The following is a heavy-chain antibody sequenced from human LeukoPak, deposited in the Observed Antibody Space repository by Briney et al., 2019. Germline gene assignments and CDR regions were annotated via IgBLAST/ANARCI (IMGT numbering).Heavy chain of an antibody. CDR3: ARHLKTAGKQWQYIDY. Sequence: SETLSLTCTVSGGSISSYYWSWIRQPPGKGLEWIGYIYYSGSTNYNPSLKSRVTISVDTSKNQFSLKLSSVTAADTAVYYCARHLKTAGKQWQYIDYWGQGTLVTVSS. CDR1: GGSISSYY. V-gene: IGHV4-59*08. D-gene: IGHD6-19*01. J-gene: IGHJ4*02. CDR2: IYYSGST.